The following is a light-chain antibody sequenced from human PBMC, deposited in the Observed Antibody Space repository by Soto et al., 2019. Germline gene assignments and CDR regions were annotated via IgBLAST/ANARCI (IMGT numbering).Light chain of an antibody. J-gene: IGKJ2*01. Sequence: DLQMTQSPSSLSASVGDRVTITCRASQSIRVNLNWLQQKSGKAPKSLIFSASTLQSGVPSRFSGSGSGTDFTLTISNLQPDDFATYYCVQSEGAPHTFGQGTKLELK. CDR2: SAS. CDR3: VQSEGAPHT. V-gene: IGKV1-39*01. CDR1: QSIRVN.